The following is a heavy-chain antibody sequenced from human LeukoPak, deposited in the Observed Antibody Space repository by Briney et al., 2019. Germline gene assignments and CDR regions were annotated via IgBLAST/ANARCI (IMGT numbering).Heavy chain of an antibody. CDR1: GGSFSGYY. J-gene: IGHJ6*03. Sequence: SETLSLTCAVYGGSFSGYYWSWIRQPPGKGLEWIGVINQSGNTNYNPSLLSRVSTSEDTSTNHFSLRLTSVTAADTAGIYYSRSSAGIDGWSLGPKRKPYCYMDVWGKGATVTVSS. D-gene: IGHD2-8*02. CDR3: SRSSAGIDGWSLGPKRKPYCYMDV. V-gene: IGHV4-34*01. CDR2: INQSGNT.